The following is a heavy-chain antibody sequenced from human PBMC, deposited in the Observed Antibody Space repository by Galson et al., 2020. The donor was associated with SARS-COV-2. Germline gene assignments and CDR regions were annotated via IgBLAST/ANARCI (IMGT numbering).Heavy chain of an antibody. CDR1: GYTFTGYY. CDR2: INPNSGGT. V-gene: IGHV1-2*02. D-gene: IGHD3-10*01. Sequence: ASVKVSCKASGYTFTGYYMHWVRQAPGQGLEWMGWINPNSGGTNYAQKFQGRVTMTRDTSISTAYMELSRLRSDDMAVYYWARVGFGEYYYYYSMDVWGQGTTVTVSS. J-gene: IGHJ6*02. CDR3: ARVGFGEYYYYYSMDV.